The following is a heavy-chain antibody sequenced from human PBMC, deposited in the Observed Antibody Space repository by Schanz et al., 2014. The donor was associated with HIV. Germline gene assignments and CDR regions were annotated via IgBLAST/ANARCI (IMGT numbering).Heavy chain of an antibody. J-gene: IGHJ6*02. V-gene: IGHV3-7*01. Sequence: EVQLLESGGGLVQPGGSLRLSCAASGFTFTRNAVSWVRQAPGKGLEMVANMNQDGSRKYYVDSVKGRFTISRDNAANSLFLQMNSLRPEDTAVYYCAKSHKHDSSDYYRFYYCGMDVWGQGTTVTVSS. CDR3: AKSHKHDSSDYYRFYYCGMDV. CDR1: GFTFTRNA. CDR2: MNQDGSRK. D-gene: IGHD6-19*01.